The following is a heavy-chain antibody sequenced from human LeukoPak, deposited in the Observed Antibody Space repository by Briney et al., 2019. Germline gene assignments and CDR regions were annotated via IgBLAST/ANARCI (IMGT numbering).Heavy chain of an antibody. CDR2: INSDGSWT. Sequence: GGSLRLSCAASGNYWMHWVRQVPGKGLVWVSHINSDGSWTSYADSVKGRFTISKDNAKDTVYLQMNSLRAEDTAVYYCVSFYETYWGRGTLATVSS. D-gene: IGHD2/OR15-2a*01. CDR3: VSFYETY. J-gene: IGHJ4*02. CDR1: GNYW. V-gene: IGHV3-74*01.